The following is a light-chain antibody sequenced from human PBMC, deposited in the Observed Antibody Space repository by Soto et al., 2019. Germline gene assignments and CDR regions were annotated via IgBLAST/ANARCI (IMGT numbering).Light chain of an antibody. Sequence: DIRMTQSPSTLSASVVDRVVITCLASQSITTWLAWYQQKPAKAPKLLIYDASSLESGVPSRFSGSGSGTEFTLTISSLQPDDFATYYCQQYNDYWTFGQGTKVDI. V-gene: IGKV1-5*01. CDR3: QQYNDYWT. J-gene: IGKJ1*01. CDR1: QSITTW. CDR2: DAS.